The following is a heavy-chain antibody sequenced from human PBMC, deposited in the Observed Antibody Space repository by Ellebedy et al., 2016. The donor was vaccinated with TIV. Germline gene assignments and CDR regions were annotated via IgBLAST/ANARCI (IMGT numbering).Heavy chain of an antibody. CDR3: AKDRGLWFGELLPFDY. J-gene: IGHJ4*02. D-gene: IGHD3-10*01. CDR1: GLTFSGYG. Sequence: GESLKISCAASGLTFSGYGMHWVRQAPGKGLEWVAVIWYDGSNKYYADSVKGRFTISRDNAKNSVFLQMSSLRAEDTAVYYCAKDRGLWFGELLPFDYWGQGTLVTVSS. V-gene: IGHV3-33*03. CDR2: IWYDGSNK.